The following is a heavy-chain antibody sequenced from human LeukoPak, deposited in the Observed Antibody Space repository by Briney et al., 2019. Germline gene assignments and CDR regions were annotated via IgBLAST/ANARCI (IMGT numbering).Heavy chain of an antibody. J-gene: IGHJ4*02. CDR2: FDPEEAKM. D-gene: IGHD3-3*01. CDR1: GNSLSELS. V-gene: IGHV1-24*01. CDR3: TTRSGDFWSGSVN. Sequence: ASVKVSCKVSGNSLSELSVQWVRQAPGKRLECMGGFDPEEAKMVYAQNFQGRVTMTEDTSTQTAYMELSGLTSDDTALYYCTTRSGDFWSGSVNWGQGTLVTVSS.